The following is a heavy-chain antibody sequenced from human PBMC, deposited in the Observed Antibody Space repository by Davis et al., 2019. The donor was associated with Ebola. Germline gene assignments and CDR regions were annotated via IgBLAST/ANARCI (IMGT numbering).Heavy chain of an antibody. CDR2: IRYDGSNK. CDR3: AKEKTTVTTFWYFDL. CDR1: GFTFSSYG. Sequence: PGGSLRLSCAASGFTFSSYGMHWVRQAPGKGLEWVAFIRYDGSNKYYADSVKGRFTISRDNSKNTLYLQMNSLRAEDTAVYYCAKEKTTVTTFWYFDLWGRGTLVTVSS. J-gene: IGHJ2*01. D-gene: IGHD4-17*01. V-gene: IGHV3-30*02.